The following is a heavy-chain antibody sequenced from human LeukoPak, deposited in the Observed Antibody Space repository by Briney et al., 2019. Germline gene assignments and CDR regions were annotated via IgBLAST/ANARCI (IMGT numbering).Heavy chain of an antibody. CDR2: IYYSGST. V-gene: IGHV4-39*01. Sequence: SETLSLTCTVSGGSISSSSYYWGWIRQPPGKGLEWIGSIYYSGSTYYNPSLKSRVTISVDTSKNQFSLKLSSVAAADTAVYYCAGTYYYDSSGFRPFDYWGQGTLVTVSS. CDR3: AGTYYYDSSGFRPFDY. CDR1: GGSISSSSYY. J-gene: IGHJ4*02. D-gene: IGHD3-22*01.